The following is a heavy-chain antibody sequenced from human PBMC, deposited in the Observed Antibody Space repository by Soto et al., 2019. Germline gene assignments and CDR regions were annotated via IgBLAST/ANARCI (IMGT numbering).Heavy chain of an antibody. D-gene: IGHD6-6*01. J-gene: IGHJ6*02. Sequence: GGSLRLSCAASGFTFSSYGMHWVRQAPGKGLEWVAVISYDGSNKYYADSVKGRFTISRDNSKNTLYLQMNSLRAEDTAVYYCAKDRGENSSSPANYYYYYGMDVWGQGTTVTVSS. CDR3: AKDRGENSSSPANYYYYYGMDV. CDR2: ISYDGSNK. V-gene: IGHV3-30*18. CDR1: GFTFSSYG.